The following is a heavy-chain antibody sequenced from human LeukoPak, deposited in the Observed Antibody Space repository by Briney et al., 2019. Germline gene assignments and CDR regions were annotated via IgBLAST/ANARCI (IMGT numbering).Heavy chain of an antibody. D-gene: IGHD3-3*01. J-gene: IGHJ4*02. CDR3: ARAWASYYDFWSGYYQYGDSSWYYFDY. CDR1: GGAISSSSYY. Sequence: SETLSLTCTVSGGAISSSSYYWGWIRQPPAKGLEWIGRIYYSWSTYYHPSLKSRVTISVDTSKNQFSLKLSSVTAADTAVYYCARAWASYYDFWSGYYQYGDSSWYYFDYWGQGTLVTVSS. V-gene: IGHV4-39*01. CDR2: IYYSWST.